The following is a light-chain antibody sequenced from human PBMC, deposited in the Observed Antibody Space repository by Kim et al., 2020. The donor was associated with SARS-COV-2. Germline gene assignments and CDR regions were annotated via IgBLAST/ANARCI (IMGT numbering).Light chain of an antibody. CDR3: NSRDSSGNHVV. J-gene: IGLJ2*01. Sequence: SSELTQDPAVSVALGQTVRITCQGDSLRSYYASWYQQKPGQAPVLVIYGKNNRPSGIPDRFSGSSSGNTASLTITGAQAEDEADYYCNSRDSSGNHVVFGGGTPLIVL. V-gene: IGLV3-19*01. CDR2: GKN. CDR1: SLRSYY.